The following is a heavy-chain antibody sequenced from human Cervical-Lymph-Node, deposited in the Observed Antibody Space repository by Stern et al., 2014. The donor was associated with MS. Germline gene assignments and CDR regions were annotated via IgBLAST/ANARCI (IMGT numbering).Heavy chain of an antibody. CDR2: INAGTGNT. V-gene: IGHV1-3*01. Sequence: VQLVQSGAEVSKPGASVQVSCKASGYTFTSYAMNLVRQAPGQRLDLMGGINAGTGNTKYSQKFQARVTLTRDTSASTADMKLSSLRSEDTAVYYCAKEGANDCFDYWGQGTLVTVSS. J-gene: IGHJ4*02. CDR1: GYTFTSYA. CDR3: AKEGANDCFDY.